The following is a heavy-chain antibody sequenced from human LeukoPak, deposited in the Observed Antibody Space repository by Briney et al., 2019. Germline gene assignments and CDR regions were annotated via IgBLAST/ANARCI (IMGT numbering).Heavy chain of an antibody. CDR2: INRSGST. Sequence: SETLSLTCAVYGGSFSGYYWNWIRQLPGKGLEWIGEINRSGSTNYNPSLKSRVTISVDTSRNQFSLKLNSVTAADTAVYYCARDLFFLTSSPDTFDIWGQGTMVTVSS. CDR3: ARDLFFLTSSPDTFDI. CDR1: GGSFSGYY. J-gene: IGHJ3*02. V-gene: IGHV4-34*01. D-gene: IGHD3-9*01.